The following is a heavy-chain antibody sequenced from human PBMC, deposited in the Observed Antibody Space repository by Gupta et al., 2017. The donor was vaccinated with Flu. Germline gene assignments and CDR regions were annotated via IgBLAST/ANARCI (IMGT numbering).Heavy chain of an antibody. D-gene: IGHD3-16*01. Sequence: QVQLVESGGGVVQPGRSLRLSCAASGFTFRRYGMHWVRQAPGKGLEWVAVIWYDGSNKYYADSVKGRFTISRDNSKNTLYLQMNSLRAEDTAVYYCARSYDLDYFDYWGQGTLVTVSS. V-gene: IGHV3-33*01. CDR1: GFTFRRYG. CDR2: IWYDGSNK. J-gene: IGHJ4*02. CDR3: ARSYDLDYFDY.